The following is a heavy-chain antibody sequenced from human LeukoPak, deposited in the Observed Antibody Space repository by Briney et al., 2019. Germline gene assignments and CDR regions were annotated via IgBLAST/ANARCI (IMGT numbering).Heavy chain of an antibody. D-gene: IGHD3-22*01. CDR2: IYYSGNT. V-gene: IGHV4-30-4*01. J-gene: IGHJ4*02. Sequence: SETLSLTCIVSGGSISSGDYYWSWIRQPPGKGLEWIGYIYYSGNTYYNPSLKSRITMSVDTSKNQFSLKLSSVTAADTAVYYCATHSSSYSYFDYWGQGTLVTVSS. CDR1: GGSISSGDYY. CDR3: ATHSSSYSYFDY.